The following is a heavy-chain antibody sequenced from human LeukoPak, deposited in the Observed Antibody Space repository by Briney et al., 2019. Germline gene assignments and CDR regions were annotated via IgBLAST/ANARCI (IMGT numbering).Heavy chain of an antibody. Sequence: NSGGSLRLSCAASGFTFSDYCMSWIRQAPGKGLEWVSYISSSGSTIYYADSVKGRFTISRDNAKNSLYLQMNSLRAEDTAVYYCARGFGELLSTLGMDVWGKGTTVTVSS. J-gene: IGHJ6*04. D-gene: IGHD3-10*01. CDR1: GFTFSDYC. CDR3: ARGFGELLSTLGMDV. V-gene: IGHV3-11*04. CDR2: ISSSGSTI.